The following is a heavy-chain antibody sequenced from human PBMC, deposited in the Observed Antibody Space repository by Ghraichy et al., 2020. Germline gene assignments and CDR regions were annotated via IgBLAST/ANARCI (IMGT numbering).Heavy chain of an antibody. Sequence: GGSLRLSCAASGFTFSSYSMNWVRQAPGKGLEWVSSIRSSSSYIYYADSVKGRFTISRDNAKNSLYLQMNSLRAEDTAVYYCARDHTIFGVGIPAAFDIWGQGTMVTVSS. V-gene: IGHV3-21*01. CDR1: GFTFSSYS. D-gene: IGHD3-3*01. J-gene: IGHJ3*02. CDR3: ARDHTIFGVGIPAAFDI. CDR2: IRSSSSYI.